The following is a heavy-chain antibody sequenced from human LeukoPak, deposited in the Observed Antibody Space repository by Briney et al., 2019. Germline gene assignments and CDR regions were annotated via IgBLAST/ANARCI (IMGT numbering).Heavy chain of an antibody. Sequence: GGSLRLSCAASGFTFSSYGMHWVRQAPGKGLEWVAVIWYDGSNKYYAHSVKGRFTISRDNSKNTLYLQMNSLRAEDTAVYYCAREFSSSSRFGAFDIWGQGTMVTVSS. CDR1: GFTFSSYG. V-gene: IGHV3-33*01. D-gene: IGHD6-6*01. J-gene: IGHJ3*02. CDR3: AREFSSSSRFGAFDI. CDR2: IWYDGSNK.